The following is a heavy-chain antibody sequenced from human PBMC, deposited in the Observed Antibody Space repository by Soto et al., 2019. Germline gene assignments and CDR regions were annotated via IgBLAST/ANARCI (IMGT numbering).Heavy chain of an antibody. CDR1: GFTFSAYA. CDR3: AIRILGVEY. CDR2: ISGTSPST. Sequence: EVQLLESGGGVVQPGGSLRLSCAASGFTFSAYAMSWVRQAPGKGLEWVSAISGTSPSTYYADSVQGRFTISRDSSRKTLFLQMNTLRAVDTAVYFCAIRILGVEYWGQGTQVTVSS. V-gene: IGHV3-23*01. D-gene: IGHD3-3*01. J-gene: IGHJ4*02.